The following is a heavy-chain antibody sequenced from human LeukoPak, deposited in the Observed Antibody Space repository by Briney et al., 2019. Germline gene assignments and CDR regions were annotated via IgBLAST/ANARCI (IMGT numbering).Heavy chain of an antibody. CDR2: IYHSGST. D-gene: IGHD2-15*01. Sequence: MPSETLSLTCTVSGYSISSGYYWGWIRQPPGKGLEWIGSIYHSGSTYYNPSLKSRVTISVDTSKNQFSLKLSSVTAADTAVYYCARDSRLRDISWWGQGPDLDSDYWGQGTLVTVSS. J-gene: IGHJ4*02. CDR3: ARDSRLRDISWWGQGPDLDSDY. CDR1: GYSISSGYY. V-gene: IGHV4-38-2*02.